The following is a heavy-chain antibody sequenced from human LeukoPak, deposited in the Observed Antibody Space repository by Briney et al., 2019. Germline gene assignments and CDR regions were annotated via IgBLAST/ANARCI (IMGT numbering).Heavy chain of an antibody. CDR1: GFTFGTYW. CDR2: INSDGGTT. CDR3: AREPTYYYDSSGYYSAFDI. Sequence: GGTLRLSCGASGFTFGTYWMHWVRQAPGKGLVWVSGINSDGGTTTYADSVKGRFTISRDNAKNTLYLQMNNLRAEDTAVYYCAREPTYYYDSSGYYSAFDIWGQGTMVTVSS. J-gene: IGHJ3*02. D-gene: IGHD3-22*01. V-gene: IGHV3-74*01.